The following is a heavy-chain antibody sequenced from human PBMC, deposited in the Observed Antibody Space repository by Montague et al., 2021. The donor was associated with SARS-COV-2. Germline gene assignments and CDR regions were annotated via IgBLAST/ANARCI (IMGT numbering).Heavy chain of an antibody. Sequence: LSLTCTVSGGSISSGGYYWSWIRQAPGKGLEWVSYISSSSSYTNYADSVKGRFTISRDNAKNSLYLQMNSLRAEDTAVYYCARDLASYGDQYYYYGMDVWGQGTTVTVSS. CDR2: ISSSSSYT. CDR1: GGSISSGGYY. V-gene: IGHV3-11*06. D-gene: IGHD4-17*01. J-gene: IGHJ6*02. CDR3: ARDLASYGDQYYYYGMDV.